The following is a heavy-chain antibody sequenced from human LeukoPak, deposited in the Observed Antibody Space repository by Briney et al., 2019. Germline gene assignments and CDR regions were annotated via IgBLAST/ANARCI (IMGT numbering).Heavy chain of an antibody. Sequence: GGSLRLSCAASGFTFSSYAMSWVRQATGKGLEWVSAISGSGGSTYYADSVKGRFTISRDNSKNTLYLQMNSLRAEDTAVYYCATPLAVGIGSKHLTRNYYFDYWGQGTLVTVSS. V-gene: IGHV3-23*01. CDR3: ATPLAVGIGSKHLTRNYYFDY. D-gene: IGHD6-19*01. CDR1: GFTFSSYA. CDR2: ISGSGGST. J-gene: IGHJ4*02.